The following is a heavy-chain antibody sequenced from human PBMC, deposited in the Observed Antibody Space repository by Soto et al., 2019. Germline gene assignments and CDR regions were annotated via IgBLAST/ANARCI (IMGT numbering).Heavy chain of an antibody. V-gene: IGHV3-23*01. CDR2: ISARGDRT. Sequence: EVQLLVSGGGSVQPGGSLRLSCEVSGFTLMNYAMSWVRQAPGEGLEWVSQISARGDRTYYADSVKGRFTISKDSSKNTLFLQLNSLRGEDSAVYYCEGSWTWGQGTMVTVSS. D-gene: IGHD5-12*01. CDR1: GFTLMNYA. CDR3: EGSWT. J-gene: IGHJ3*01.